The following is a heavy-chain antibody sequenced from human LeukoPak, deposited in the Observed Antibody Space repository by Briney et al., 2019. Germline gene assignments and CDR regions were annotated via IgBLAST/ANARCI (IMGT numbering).Heavy chain of an antibody. V-gene: IGHV1-46*01. CDR3: ARALAYCGGDCISDYYYYYYGMDV. J-gene: IGHJ6*02. D-gene: IGHD2-21*02. CDR2: INPSGGST. CDR1: GYTFTMYY. Sequence: ASVKVSCKASGYTFTMYYIHWVRQAPGQGLEWMGIINPSGGSTSYAQKFQGRVTMTRDTSTSTVYMELSSLRSEDTAVYYCARALAYCGGDCISDYYYYYYGMDVRGQRTTVTLSS.